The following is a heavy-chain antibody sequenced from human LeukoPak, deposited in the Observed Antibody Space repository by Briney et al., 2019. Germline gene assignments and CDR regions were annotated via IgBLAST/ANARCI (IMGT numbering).Heavy chain of an antibody. CDR1: GVSISSYY. CDR2: IYYSGST. CDR3: ARNYYDSSGYYGYFQH. J-gene: IGHJ1*01. V-gene: IGHV4-59*01. D-gene: IGHD3-22*01. Sequence: SGTLSLTCTVSGVSISSYYWSWIRQPPGKGLEWIGYIYYSGSTNYNPSLKSRVTISVDTSKNQFSLKLSSVTAADTAVYYCARNYYDSSGYYGYFQHWGQGTLVTVSS.